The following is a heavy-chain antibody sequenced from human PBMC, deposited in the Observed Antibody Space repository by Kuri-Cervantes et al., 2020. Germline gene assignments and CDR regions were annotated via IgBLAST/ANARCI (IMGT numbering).Heavy chain of an antibody. D-gene: IGHD3-10*01. V-gene: IGHV4-59*01. J-gene: IGHJ6*03. CDR2: IYYSGNT. Sequence: GSLRLSCTVSGGSISSYYWNWIRQPSGKGLEWIGYIYYSGNTNYNPSLKSRVTISADTSKNQFSLKLTSVTAADTAVYYCARVSTMVQGVGMDVWGKGTTVTDSS. CDR1: GGSISSYY. CDR3: ARVSTMVQGVGMDV.